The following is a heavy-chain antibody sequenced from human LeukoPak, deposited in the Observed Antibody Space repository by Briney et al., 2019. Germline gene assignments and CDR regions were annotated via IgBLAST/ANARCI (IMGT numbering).Heavy chain of an antibody. J-gene: IGHJ4*02. D-gene: IGHD3-3*01. V-gene: IGHV4-59*01. CDR3: ASRSSIWSGYQDTLYYFDS. CDR1: GGSISSYY. CDR2: IYYSGST. Sequence: SETLSLTCSVSGGSISSYYWSWIRQPPGKRLEWIGHIYYSGSTNYNPSLKSRVTISVDTSKNQFSLKLTSVTAADTAVYYCASRSSIWSGYQDTLYYFDSWGQGTLVTVSS.